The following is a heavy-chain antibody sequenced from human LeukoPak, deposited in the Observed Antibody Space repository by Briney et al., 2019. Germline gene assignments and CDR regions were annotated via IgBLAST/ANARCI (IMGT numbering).Heavy chain of an antibody. CDR1: GYTFTGYY. D-gene: IGHD6-19*01. V-gene: IGHV1-2*02. J-gene: IGHJ4*02. CDR2: INPNSGGT. Sequence: EASVKVSCKASGYTFTGYYLHWVRQAPGQGLEWMGWINPNSGGTNYAQKFQGRVTMTRDTSISTVYMELSRLRSDDTAVYYCARGKAVAGFRVQDYWGQGTLVTVSS. CDR3: ARGKAVAGFRVQDY.